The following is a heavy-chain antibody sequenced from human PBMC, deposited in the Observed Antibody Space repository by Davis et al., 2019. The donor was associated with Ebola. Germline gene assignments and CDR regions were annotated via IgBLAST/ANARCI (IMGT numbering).Heavy chain of an antibody. V-gene: IGHV4-59*01. CDR3: ARFNRTADSLYYFDY. J-gene: IGHJ4*02. CDR1: GDSFSSYY. CDR2: VFYSGST. Sequence: SETLSLTCSVSGDSFSSYYWTWIRQSPGKALEWIGYVFYSGSTSFHPSLKSRLSMSVDTSKNQFSMSLSSVTAADTAVYFCARFNRTADSLYYFDYWGQGLLVTVSS. D-gene: IGHD2-21*02.